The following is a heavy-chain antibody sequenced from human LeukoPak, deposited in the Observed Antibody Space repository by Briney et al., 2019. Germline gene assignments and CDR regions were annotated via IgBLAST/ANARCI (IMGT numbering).Heavy chain of an antibody. D-gene: IGHD1-26*01. J-gene: IGHJ4*02. Sequence: GGSLRLSCVASGFTVCAPDMCWVRRAPGKRLEWVAVLKHDDEIHYMDSVRGRFTISRDNSKNTLLLDMDGLRPEDTATYYCTKIGPVSGTIDYWGQGTLVTVSS. CDR3: TKIGPVSGTIDY. CDR2: LKHDDEI. V-gene: IGHV3-30*18. CDR1: GFTVCAPD.